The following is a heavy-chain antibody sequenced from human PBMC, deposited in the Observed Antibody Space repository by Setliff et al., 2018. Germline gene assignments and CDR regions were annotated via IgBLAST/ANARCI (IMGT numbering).Heavy chain of an antibody. CDR2: IDPSGNT. J-gene: IGHJ4*02. Sequence: SETLSLTCTVSGGSISSGSNYWSWIRQPAGRGLEWIGHIDPSGNTNYHPSLKSRVTISGDTSKNQFSLKLTSVTAADTAVYFCARSLGSGSYYNSRPFYSDYRGQGTLVTVSS. CDR1: GGSISSGSNY. V-gene: IGHV4-61*09. D-gene: IGHD3-10*01. CDR3: ARSLGSGSYYNSRPFYSDY.